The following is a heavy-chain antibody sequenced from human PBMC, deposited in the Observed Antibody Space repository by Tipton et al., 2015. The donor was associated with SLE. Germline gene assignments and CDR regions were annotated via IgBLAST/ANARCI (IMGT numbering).Heavy chain of an antibody. CDR1: GGSVSSGGFS. J-gene: IGHJ5*02. CDR3: ARRGPRTTVTPGFDP. Sequence: TLSLTCTVSGGSVSSGGFSWSWIRHHPGKGLEWIGYIYYSGTTYYNPSLKSRVAMSLDTSKNQFSLQLRSMTAADTSVYFCARRGPRTTVTPGFDPWGQGTLVTVSS. V-gene: IGHV4-31*03. D-gene: IGHD4-17*01. CDR2: IYYSGTT.